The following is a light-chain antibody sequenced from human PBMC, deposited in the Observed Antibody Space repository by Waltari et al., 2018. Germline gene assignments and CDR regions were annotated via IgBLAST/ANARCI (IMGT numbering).Light chain of an antibody. CDR2: DAS. V-gene: IGKV3-11*01. CDR3: QQRSSWLT. J-gene: IGKJ4*01. Sequence: EIVLTQSPATLSLSPGERATLSCRASQSVNRYLAWYQQKPGQAPRLLIYDASNRATGIPARFSGSGSGTDFTLTISSLEPEDFAVYYRQQRSSWLTFGGGTKVEIK. CDR1: QSVNRY.